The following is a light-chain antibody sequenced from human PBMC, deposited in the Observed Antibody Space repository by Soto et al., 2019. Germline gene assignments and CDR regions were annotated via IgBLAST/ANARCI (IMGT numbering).Light chain of an antibody. J-gene: IGKJ1*01. CDR1: QTISTY. V-gene: IGKV1-39*01. CDR2: GAS. Sequence: DAPMTPCLSSLSASVGARVTITCRASQTISTYLNWYQQQPGKAPKVLIYGASRLQSGVPTRFSGSGSGTDFTLTISRLQPDDFATYYWQQYNSYSEAFGQGTKVDIK. CDR3: QQYNSYSEA.